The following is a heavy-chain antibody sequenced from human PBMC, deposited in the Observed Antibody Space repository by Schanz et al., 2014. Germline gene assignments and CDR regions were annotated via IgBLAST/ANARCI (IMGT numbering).Heavy chain of an antibody. V-gene: IGHV3-23*04. J-gene: IGHJ4*02. CDR3: ARGTDWNLHY. CDR2: ISGSGGST. CDR1: GFTFSSYA. D-gene: IGHD1-1*01. Sequence: EVQLVESGGGLVQPGGSLRLSCAASGFTFSSYAMSWVRQAPGKGLEWVSGISGSGGSTYYADSVKGRFTVSRDSGQNSLYLQMNSLRAGDTAVYYCARGTDWNLHYWGQGALXTVSS.